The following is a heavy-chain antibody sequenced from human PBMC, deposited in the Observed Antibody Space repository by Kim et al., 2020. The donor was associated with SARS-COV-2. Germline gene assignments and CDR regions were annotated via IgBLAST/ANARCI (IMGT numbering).Heavy chain of an antibody. Sequence: SETLSLTCSVSGDSISRGDSYWGWIRQPPGKGLEWIGSVYYTGGTYYNPSLKSRVTISMDTSKNRFSLKIVSLTAADTAVYFCARDRGDGYVPNIFDYWG. CDR1: GDSISRGDSY. V-gene: IGHV4-39*07. D-gene: IGHD2-21*01. CDR3: ARDRGDGYVPNIFDY. J-gene: IGHJ4*01. CDR2: VYYTGGT.